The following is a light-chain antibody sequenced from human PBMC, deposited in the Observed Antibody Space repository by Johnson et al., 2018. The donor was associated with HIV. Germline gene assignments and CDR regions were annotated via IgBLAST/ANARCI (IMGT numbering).Light chain of an antibody. Sequence: QSVLTQPPSVSAAPGQKVTISCSGSSSNIGNNYVSWYQQLPGTAPKVLIYENNKRPSGIADRPSGSKSDTSATLGITGLQTGDEADYYCGTWDSSLSAYVFGTGTKVTVL. V-gene: IGLV1-51*02. CDR3: GTWDSSLSAYV. CDR2: ENN. CDR1: SSNIGNNY. J-gene: IGLJ1*01.